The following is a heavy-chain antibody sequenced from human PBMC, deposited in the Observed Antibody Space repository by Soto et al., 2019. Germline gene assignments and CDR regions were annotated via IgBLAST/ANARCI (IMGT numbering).Heavy chain of an antibody. Sequence: LSDRWSVAWGSISGYCGRWISKPPGKGLEWIGYIYYSGSTNYNPSLKSRVTISVDTSKNQFSLKLSSVTAADTAVYYCARLRLVYNWNDSGGAFDIWGQGTMVTVSS. D-gene: IGHD1-20*01. CDR1: WGSISGYC. J-gene: IGHJ3*02. CDR3: ARLRLVYNWNDSGGAFDI. V-gene: IGHV4-59*08. CDR2: IYYSGST.